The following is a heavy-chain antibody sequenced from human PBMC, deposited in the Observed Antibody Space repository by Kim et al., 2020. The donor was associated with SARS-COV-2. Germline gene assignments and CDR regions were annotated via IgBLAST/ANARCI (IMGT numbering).Heavy chain of an antibody. CDR2: IKQDGSEK. CDR3: ARDNGDYPMYYFDY. V-gene: IGHV3-7*01. D-gene: IGHD4-17*01. Sequence: GGSLRLSCAASGFTFSSYWMSWVRQAPGKGLEWVANIKQDGSEKYYVDSVKGRFTISRDNAKNSLYLQMNSLRAEDTAVYYCARDNGDYPMYYFDYWGQGTLVTVSS. J-gene: IGHJ4*02. CDR1: GFTFSSYW.